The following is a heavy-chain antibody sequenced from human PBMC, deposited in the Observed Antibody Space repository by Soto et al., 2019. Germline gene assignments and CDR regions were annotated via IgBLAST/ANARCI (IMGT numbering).Heavy chain of an antibody. J-gene: IGHJ6*03. CDR2: INHSGST. CDR3: ARDRPDLTTFIKRGNYYYYLEF. Sequence: QVQLQQWGAGLLKPSETLSLTCAVYGGYFSGYNWSWIRQPPVKGLAWIGEINHSGSTNYNPSLKRRVNISVDTSKNQFSLKRSTVTAADTAVYYCARDRPDLTTFIKRGNYYYYLEFWGNGTTIPVSS. V-gene: IGHV4-34*01. CDR1: GGYFSGYN. D-gene: IGHD4-4*01.